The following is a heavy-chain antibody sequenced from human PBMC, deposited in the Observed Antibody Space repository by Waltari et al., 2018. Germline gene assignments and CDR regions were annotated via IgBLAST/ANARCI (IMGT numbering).Heavy chain of an antibody. CDR3: ARGGHSSGWYNDY. J-gene: IGHJ4*02. Sequence: QVQLQESGPGLVKPSETLSLTCTVPGGSISSHYWSWIRQPPGKGLEWIGYIYYSGSTNYNPSLKSRVTISVDTSKNQFSLKLSSVTAADTAVYYCARGGHSSGWYNDYWGQGTLVTVSS. D-gene: IGHD6-19*01. CDR1: GGSISSHY. CDR2: IYYSGST. V-gene: IGHV4-59*11.